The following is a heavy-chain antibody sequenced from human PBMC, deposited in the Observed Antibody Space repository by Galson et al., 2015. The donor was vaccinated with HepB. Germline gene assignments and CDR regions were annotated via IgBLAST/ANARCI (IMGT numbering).Heavy chain of an antibody. D-gene: IGHD1-26*01. CDR3: AKDGGGGSHSDYFDY. J-gene: IGHJ4*02. V-gene: IGHV3-23*01. Sequence: SLRLSCAASGFTFTTYAMSWVRQAPRKGLEWVSTISGSGDSTYYADSVRGRFTISRDNSRNTLFLQMNSLRADDTAVYYCAKDGGGGSHSDYFDYWGQGTLVTVSS. CDR2: ISGSGDST. CDR1: GFTFTTYA.